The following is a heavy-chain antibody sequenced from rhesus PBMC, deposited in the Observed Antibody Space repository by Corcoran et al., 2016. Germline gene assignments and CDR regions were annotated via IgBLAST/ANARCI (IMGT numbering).Heavy chain of an antibody. D-gene: IGHD2-21*01. Sequence: QVQLQESGPGLVKPSETLSLTCAVSGYSISRNYWSWIRQPPGKGLGRIGYLYCISGSPHYNPPLKSRGSISTATSKNQFSLKLSSVTAADTAVYYCARDALRPYCTGSGCYAYWGQGVLVTVSS. V-gene: IGHV4-147*01. CDR2: LYCISGSP. J-gene: IGHJ4*01. CDR3: ARDALRPYCTGSGCYAY. CDR1: GYSISRNY.